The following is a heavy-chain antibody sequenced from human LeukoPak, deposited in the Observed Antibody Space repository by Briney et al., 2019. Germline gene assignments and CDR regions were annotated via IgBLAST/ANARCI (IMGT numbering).Heavy chain of an antibody. CDR1: GGSISSYY. V-gene: IGHV4-59*12. Sequence: RPSETLSLTCTVSGGSISSYYWSWIRQPPGKGLEWIGYIYHSGSTKYNPSLKSRVTISVDTSKNQFSLKMSSVTAADTAVYYCARRGGYSSSSVYYYYYYMDVWGKGTTVTISS. CDR3: ARRGGYSSSSVYYYYYYMDV. CDR2: IYHSGST. J-gene: IGHJ6*03. D-gene: IGHD6-13*01.